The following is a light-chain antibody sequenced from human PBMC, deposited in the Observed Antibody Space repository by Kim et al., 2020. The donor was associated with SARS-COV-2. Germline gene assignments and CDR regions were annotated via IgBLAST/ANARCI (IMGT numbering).Light chain of an antibody. CDR3: GTWDGSLSAGV. J-gene: IGLJ3*02. CDR1: TSNIGNNY. Sequence: GQMVTIACSGNTSNIGNNYVSWYRQVPGRAPKAVIYDNNKRTSGIPDRFSGSKSGTSATLGITGLQTGDEAEYYCGTWDGSLSAGVFGGGTQLTVL. CDR2: DNN. V-gene: IGLV1-51*01.